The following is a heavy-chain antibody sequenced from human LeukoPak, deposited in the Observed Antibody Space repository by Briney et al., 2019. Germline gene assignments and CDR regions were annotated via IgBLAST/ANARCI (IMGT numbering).Heavy chain of an antibody. CDR3: AREPYYYGMDV. V-gene: IGHV3-48*04. Sequence: GGSLRLSCTASVFSFSRYSMNWVRQAPGKGLEWISYISSDGTTIYYADSVKGRFTISGDNAKNTLYLQMNSLRAEDTAVYYCAREPYYYGMDVWGQGTTVTVSS. CDR2: ISSDGTTI. CDR1: VFSFSRYS. J-gene: IGHJ6*02.